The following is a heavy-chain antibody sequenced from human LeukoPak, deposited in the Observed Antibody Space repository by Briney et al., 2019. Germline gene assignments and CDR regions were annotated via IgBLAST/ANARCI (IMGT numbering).Heavy chain of an antibody. V-gene: IGHV4-39*07. J-gene: IGHJ6*02. Sequence: SETLSLTCTVSGGSISSSSSYYWAWIRQPPGKGPEWIGSIHYGGNTYYNPSLKSRITISVDTSNNRVSLKLSSVTAADTAIYYCASRSGRNYYGMDVWGQGTTVIVSS. D-gene: IGHD3-10*01. CDR3: ASRSGRNYYGMDV. CDR2: IHYGGNT. CDR1: GGSISSSSSYY.